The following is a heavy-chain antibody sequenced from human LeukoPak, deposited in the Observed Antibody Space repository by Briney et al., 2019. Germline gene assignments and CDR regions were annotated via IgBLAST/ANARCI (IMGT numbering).Heavy chain of an antibody. J-gene: IGHJ6*02. CDR2: IYYSGST. CDR3: ARVGAATYGMDV. D-gene: IGHD6-13*01. CDR1: GGSIRSYY. V-gene: IGHV4-59*01. Sequence: SETLSLTCTVSGGSIRSYYWSWIRQPPGKGLEWIGYIYYSGSTNYNPSLKSRVTISVDTSKNQFSLKLSSVTAADTAVYYCARVGAATYGMDVWGQGTTVTVSS.